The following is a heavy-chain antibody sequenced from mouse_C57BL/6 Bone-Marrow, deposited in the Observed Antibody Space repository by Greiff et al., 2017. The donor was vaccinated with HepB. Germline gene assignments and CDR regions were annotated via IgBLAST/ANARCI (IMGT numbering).Heavy chain of an antibody. D-gene: IGHD2-10*02. CDR3: ARKRVWSYYFDY. Sequence: LVESGAELARPGASVKLSCKASGYTFTSYGISWVKQRTGQGLEWIGEIYPRSGNTYYNEKFKGKATLTADKSSSTAYMELRSLTSEDSAVYFCARKRVWSYYFDYWGQGTTLTVSS. V-gene: IGHV1-81*01. CDR1: GYTFTSYG. CDR2: IYPRSGNT. J-gene: IGHJ2*01.